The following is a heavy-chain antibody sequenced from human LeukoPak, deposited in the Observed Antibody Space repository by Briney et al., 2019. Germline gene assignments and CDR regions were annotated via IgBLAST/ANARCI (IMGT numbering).Heavy chain of an antibody. J-gene: IGHJ6*02. V-gene: IGHV4-39*01. CDR2: IYYSGST. D-gene: IGHD6-13*01. CDR3: ASPTDSSSWYLNYYGMDV. Sequence: GSLRLSCAASGFTFSSYAMSWVRQAPGKGLEWIGSIYYSGSTYYNPSLKSRVTISVDTSKNQFSLKLSSVTAADTAVYYCASPTDSSSWYLNYYGMDVWGQGTTVTVSS. CDR1: GFTFSSYA.